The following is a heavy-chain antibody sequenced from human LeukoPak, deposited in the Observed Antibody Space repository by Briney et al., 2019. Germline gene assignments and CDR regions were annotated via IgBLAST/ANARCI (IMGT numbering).Heavy chain of an antibody. V-gene: IGHV1-2*02. J-gene: IGHJ4*02. CDR3: ARPRGYSYGVAFDY. CDR1: GYTFTGYY. D-gene: IGHD5-18*01. CDR2: INPNSGGT. Sequence: ASVKVSCKASGYTFTGYYMHWVRQAPGQGLEWMGWINPNSGGTNYAQKFQGRVSMTRDTCISTAYMELSRLRSDDTAVYYCARPRGYSYGVAFDYWGQGTLVTVSS.